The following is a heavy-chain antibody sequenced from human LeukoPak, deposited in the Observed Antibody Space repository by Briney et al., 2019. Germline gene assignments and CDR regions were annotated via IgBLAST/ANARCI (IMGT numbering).Heavy chain of an antibody. CDR1: GFTVSSTY. D-gene: IGHD2-21*01. CDR2: VYKDGKM. CDR3: ASRHCSGGDCYFAGADPFDH. J-gene: IGHJ4*02. V-gene: IGHV3-53*01. Sequence: GGSLRLSCAASGFTVSSTYMSWVRQSPGKGLEWVSVVYKDGKMFYIDSVKGRFAISRDTSKNTVYLQMNNLRAEDTGVYYCASRHCSGGDCYFAGADPFDHWGQGTLVTVSS.